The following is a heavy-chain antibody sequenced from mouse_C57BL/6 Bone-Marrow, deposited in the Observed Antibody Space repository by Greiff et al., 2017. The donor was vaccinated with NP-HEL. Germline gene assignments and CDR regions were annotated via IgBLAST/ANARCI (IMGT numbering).Heavy chain of an antibody. J-gene: IGHJ3*01. V-gene: IGHV5-6*02. CDR1: GFTFSSYG. D-gene: IGHD3-2*02. CDR2: ISSGGSYT. Sequence: DVKLVESGGDLVKPGGSLKLSCAASGFTFSSYGMSWVRQTPDQRLEWVATISSGGSYTYYPDSVKGRFPISIDNAKNTLYLQMSSLKSEDTAMYYCARPARQLRLPFAYWGQGTLVTVSA. CDR3: ARPARQLRLPFAY.